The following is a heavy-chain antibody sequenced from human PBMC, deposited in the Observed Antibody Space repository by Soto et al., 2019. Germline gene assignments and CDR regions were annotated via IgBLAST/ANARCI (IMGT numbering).Heavy chain of an antibody. CDR1: GYSFSIFW. CDR3: ARLLYHTTDTPFDY. Sequence: GESLKISCKGSGYSFSIFWIGWVRQMPGKGLEWMGVVYPAASDTRYSPSFEGQDTISADKSFSTVYLQWSSLNASDPAMYYCARLLYHTTDTPFDYWVNRTLVTVSS. D-gene: IGHD1-26*01. V-gene: IGHV5-51*01. J-gene: IGHJ4*01. CDR2: VYPAASDT.